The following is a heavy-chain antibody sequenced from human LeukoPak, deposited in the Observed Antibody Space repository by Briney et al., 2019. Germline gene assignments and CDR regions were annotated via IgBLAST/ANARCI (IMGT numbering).Heavy chain of an antibody. CDR3: ARFYGSGPDAFDI. Sequence: ASVKVSCKASGYTFTSYDINWVRQATGQGLEWMGWMNPNSGNTGYAQKFQGRVTITRNTSISTAYMELSSLRSEDMAVYYCARFYGSGPDAFDIWGQGTMVTVPS. D-gene: IGHD3-10*01. CDR2: MNPNSGNT. J-gene: IGHJ3*02. CDR1: GYTFTSYD. V-gene: IGHV1-8*03.